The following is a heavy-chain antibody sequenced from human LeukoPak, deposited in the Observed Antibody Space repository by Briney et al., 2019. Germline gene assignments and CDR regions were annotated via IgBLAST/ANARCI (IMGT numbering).Heavy chain of an antibody. V-gene: IGHV1-2*02. Sequence: ASVKVSCKASGYTFTDYYIHWVRQASGQGLEWMGWINSNSGGTNSAQKFQGRVTMTRDTSISTAYMELSSLRSDDTAVYYCAVLEQLTDYWGQGTLVTVSS. CDR2: INSNSGGT. D-gene: IGHD1-1*01. CDR3: AVLEQLTDY. CDR1: GYTFTDYY. J-gene: IGHJ4*02.